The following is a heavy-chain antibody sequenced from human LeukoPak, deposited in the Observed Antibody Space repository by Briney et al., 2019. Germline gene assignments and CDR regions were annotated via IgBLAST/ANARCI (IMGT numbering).Heavy chain of an antibody. CDR2: ISSDGSNK. D-gene: IGHD3-16*01. CDR1: GFTFSSYA. Sequence: GGSLRLSCAASGFTFSSYAMHWVRQAPGKGLEWVTIISSDGSNKYYADSVKGRFTISRENSKNTLYLQMDSLRAEDTALYYCARPADSGENSYGPGFDYWGQGTLVTVSS. V-gene: IGHV3-30*04. J-gene: IGHJ4*02. CDR3: ARPADSGENSYGPGFDY.